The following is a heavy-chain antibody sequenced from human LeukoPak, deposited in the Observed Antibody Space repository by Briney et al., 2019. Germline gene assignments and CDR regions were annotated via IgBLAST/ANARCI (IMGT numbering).Heavy chain of an antibody. V-gene: IGHV4-34*01. Sequence: PSETLSLTCAVYGGSFSGYYWSWLRQPPGKGLEWIGEINHSGSTNYNPSLKSRVTISVDTSKNQFSLKLSSVTAADTAVYYCARRQWLVPFDYWGQGTLVTVSS. J-gene: IGHJ4*02. D-gene: IGHD6-19*01. CDR3: ARRQWLVPFDY. CDR2: INHSGST. CDR1: GGSFSGYY.